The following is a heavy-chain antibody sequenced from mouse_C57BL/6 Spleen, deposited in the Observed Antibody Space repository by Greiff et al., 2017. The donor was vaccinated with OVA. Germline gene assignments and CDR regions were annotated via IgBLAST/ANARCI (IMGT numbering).Heavy chain of an antibody. CDR3: TRRGTSYFDY. D-gene: IGHD2-14*01. Sequence: EVQLQESGGGLVQPGGSMKLSCAASGFTFSDAWMAWVRQSPEKGLEWVAEIRNKANNHATYYAESVKGRFTISRDDSKSSVYLQMNSLRAEDAGIYYCTRRGTSYFDYWGQGTTLTVSS. CDR2: IRNKANNHAT. J-gene: IGHJ2*01. CDR1: GFTFSDAW. V-gene: IGHV6-6*01.